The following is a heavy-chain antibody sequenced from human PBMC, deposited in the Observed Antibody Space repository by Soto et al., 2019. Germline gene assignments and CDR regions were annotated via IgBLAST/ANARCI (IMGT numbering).Heavy chain of an antibody. CDR2: ISGSGGST. Sequence: VQLVESGGDLVQPGGSLRLSCAASGFTFSNFEMNWVRQAPGKGLEWVSAISGSGGSTYYADSVKGRFTISRDNSKNTLYLQMNSLRAEDTAVYYCAKASSFFSYYFDYWGQGTLVTVSS. CDR3: AKASSFFSYYFDY. D-gene: IGHD6-6*01. V-gene: IGHV3-23*04. J-gene: IGHJ4*02. CDR1: GFTFSNFE.